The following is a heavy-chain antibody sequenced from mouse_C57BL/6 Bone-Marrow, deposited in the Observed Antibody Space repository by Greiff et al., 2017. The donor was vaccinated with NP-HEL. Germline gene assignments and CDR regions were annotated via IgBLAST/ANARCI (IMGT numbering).Heavy chain of an antibody. CDR2: IDPSDSYT. J-gene: IGHJ3*01. CDR1: GYTFTTYW. Sequence: QVQLQQPGAELVKPGASVTLSCKASGYTFTTYWMQWVKQRPGQGLAWIGEIDPSDSYTNYNQKFKGKATLTVDTSSSTANMQLGSLTSEDSAVYYCARKAYYGRSYEFAYWGQGTLVTVSA. D-gene: IGHD1-1*01. CDR3: ARKAYYGRSYEFAY. V-gene: IGHV1-50*01.